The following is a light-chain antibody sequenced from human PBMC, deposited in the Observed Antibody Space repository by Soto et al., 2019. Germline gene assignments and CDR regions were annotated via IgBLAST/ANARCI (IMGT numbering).Light chain of an antibody. CDR3: TSHGGTNNFVI. Sequence: QSALTQPPSASGSPGQSVTMSCTGTSSNVGSYNYVSWYQQYPGKAPKLMIYEVNKRPSGVPDRFSGSKSGNTASLTVSGLQAEDEADYYCTSHGGTNNFVIFGGGTKVTVL. CDR2: EVN. V-gene: IGLV2-8*01. CDR1: SSNVGSYNY. J-gene: IGLJ2*01.